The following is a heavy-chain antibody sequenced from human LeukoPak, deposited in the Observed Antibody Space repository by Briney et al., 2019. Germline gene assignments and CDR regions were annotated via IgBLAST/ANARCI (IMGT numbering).Heavy chain of an antibody. CDR1: GGSISSSSYY. D-gene: IGHD2-15*01. V-gene: IGHV4-39*07. J-gene: IGHJ4*02. CDR2: IYYSGST. CDR3: ATLRDCSGGSCYWYYFDY. Sequence: SETLSLTCTVSGGSISSSSYYWGWIRQPPGKGLEWIGSIYYSGSTYYNPSLKSRVTISVDTSKNQFSLKLTSVTAADTAVYYCATLRDCSGGSCYWYYFDYWGQGTLVNVSS.